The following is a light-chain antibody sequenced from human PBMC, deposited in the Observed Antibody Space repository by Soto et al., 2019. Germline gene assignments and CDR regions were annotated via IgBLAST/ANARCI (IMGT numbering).Light chain of an antibody. Sequence: EIVMTQSPAILSVSPGETGTLSCRASQDIGTKLAWYQQKPGQAPRLLMYDVSTRASAAPARFSGSGSGSEFTLTISSLQSEDFAIYFCQQYYHWRTFGTGTRVEIK. V-gene: IGKV3-15*01. J-gene: IGKJ4*02. CDR1: QDIGTK. CDR3: QQYYHWRT. CDR2: DVS.